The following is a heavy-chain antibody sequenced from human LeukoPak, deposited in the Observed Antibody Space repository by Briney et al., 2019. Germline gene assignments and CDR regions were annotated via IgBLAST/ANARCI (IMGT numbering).Heavy chain of an antibody. CDR3: ERVMWFSDDAFDI. D-gene: IGHD1-26*01. Sequence: GASVRVSCKASGYTFTGYYMHWVRQAPGQGLEWMGWINPNSGGANYAQTFQGRVTMTRDTSISTAYMELSRLRSDDTAVYYCERVMWFSDDAFDIWGQGTMVTVSS. V-gene: IGHV1-2*02. J-gene: IGHJ3*02. CDR2: INPNSGGA. CDR1: GYTFTGYY.